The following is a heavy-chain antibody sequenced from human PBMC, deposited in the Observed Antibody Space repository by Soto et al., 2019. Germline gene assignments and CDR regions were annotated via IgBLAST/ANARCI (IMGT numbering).Heavy chain of an antibody. V-gene: IGHV4-38-2*02. CDR1: GYSISRGYY. J-gene: IGHJ4*02. CDR3: VGDYGETQNYFDF. Sequence: VQLQESGPGLVKPSETLSLTCTVSGYSISRGYYWGWIRQPPGKGLEWIASFYYPGTTYYNPSLKSRVTISVDTSKNQLSLTVNSVTAADTAVYYCVGDYGETQNYFDFWGQGILATVSS. CDR2: FYYPGTT. D-gene: IGHD4-17*01.